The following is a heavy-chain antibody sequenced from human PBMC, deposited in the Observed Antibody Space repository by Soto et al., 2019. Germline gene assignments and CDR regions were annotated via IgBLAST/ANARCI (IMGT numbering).Heavy chain of an antibody. V-gene: IGHV3-33*08. CDR1: EFSFATHG. J-gene: IGHJ6*02. CDR3: ARESRAAAYFDYGLDV. Sequence: QGQLVESGGGVVQPGRSLRLSCAASEFSFATHGMHWVRQAPGKGLEWVALIWYAGSEKFYAESVKGRFTSSRDNFKDTVCLEMHSVSADDTAVYYWARESRAAAYFDYGLDVWGQGTTVTVFS. CDR2: IWYAGSEK. D-gene: IGHD6-13*01.